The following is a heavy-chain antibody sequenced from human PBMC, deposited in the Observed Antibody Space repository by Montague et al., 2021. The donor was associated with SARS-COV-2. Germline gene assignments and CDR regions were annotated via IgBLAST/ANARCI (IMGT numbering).Heavy chain of an antibody. J-gene: IGHJ4*02. D-gene: IGHD2-15*01. CDR1: GGSISSSSYY. CDR3: ARRKAGYCSGGSCYSAAVFDY. V-gene: IGHV4-39*01. Sequence: SETLSLTCTVSGGSISSSSYYWGWIRQPPGKGLEWVGSIYYSGSTYYNPSLKCRVTISVDTSQNQFSLKLSSVTAADTAVYYCARRKAGYCSGGSCYSAAVFDYWGQGTLVTVSS. CDR2: IYYSGST.